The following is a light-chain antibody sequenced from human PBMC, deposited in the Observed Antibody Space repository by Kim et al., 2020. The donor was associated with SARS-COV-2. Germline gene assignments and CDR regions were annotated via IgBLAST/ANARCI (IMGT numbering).Light chain of an antibody. V-gene: IGLV7-43*01. CDR2: GTI. J-gene: IGLJ3*02. CDR3: LLFFGTWV. Sequence: SPGGTVTLTCASSTGAVTSGNLPNWFQQKPGQAPRALIYGTINKHSWTPARFSGSLLGGKAALTLSGVQPEDEAEYYCLLFFGTWVFGGGTQLTVL. CDR1: TGAVTSGNL.